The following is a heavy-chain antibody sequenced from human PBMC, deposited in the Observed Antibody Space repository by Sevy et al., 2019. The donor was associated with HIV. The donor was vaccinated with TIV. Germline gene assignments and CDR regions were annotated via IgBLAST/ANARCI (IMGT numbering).Heavy chain of an antibody. CDR2: ISYDGSNK. CDR1: GFTFSSYA. V-gene: IGHV3-30*04. D-gene: IGHD3-10*01. CDR3: ARDTFTMVRGVMAPYNWFDP. J-gene: IGHJ5*02. Sequence: GGSLRLSCAASGFTFSSYAMHWVRQAPGKGLEWVAVISYDGSNKYYADSVKGRFTISRDNSKNTLYLQMNSLGAEDTAVYYCARDTFTMVRGVMAPYNWFDPWGQGTLVTVSS.